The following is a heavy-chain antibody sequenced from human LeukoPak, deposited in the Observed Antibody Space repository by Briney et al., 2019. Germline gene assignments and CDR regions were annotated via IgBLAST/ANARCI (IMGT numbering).Heavy chain of an antibody. CDR2: IYHSGST. D-gene: IGHD3-10*01. CDR3: ARATGITAFDI. V-gene: IGHV4-30-2*01. J-gene: IGHJ3*02. Sequence: KPSQTLSLTCTVSGVSISSGGYYWSWIRQPPGKGLEWIGYIYHSGSTNYNPSLKSRVTISVDRSKNQFSLKLSSVTAADTAVYYCARATGITAFDIWGQGTMVTVSS. CDR1: GVSISSGGYY.